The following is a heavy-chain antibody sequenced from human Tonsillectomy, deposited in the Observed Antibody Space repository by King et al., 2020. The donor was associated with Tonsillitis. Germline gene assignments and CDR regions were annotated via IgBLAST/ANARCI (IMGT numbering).Heavy chain of an antibody. Sequence: VQLVESGGGVVQPGRSLRLSCAASGFTFSSYGMHWVRQAPGKGLEGVAIISYDGSNKYYADSVKGRFTISRDNPKNTLYLQMNRLRAADTAVYYCAKDRYSCYDGRPGCFDFVRQGPLATLSA. D-gene: IGHD5-12*01. CDR1: GFTFSSYG. J-gene: IGHJ4*02. CDR3: AKDRYSCYDGRPGCFDF. CDR2: ISYDGSNK. V-gene: IGHV3-30*18.